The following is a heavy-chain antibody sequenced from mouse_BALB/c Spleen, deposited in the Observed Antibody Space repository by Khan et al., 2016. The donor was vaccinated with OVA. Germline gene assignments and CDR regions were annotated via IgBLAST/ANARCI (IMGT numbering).Heavy chain of an antibody. CDR3: ARGNDYEYAMDY. J-gene: IGHJ4*01. CDR2: ISYSGST. D-gene: IGHD2-4*01. CDR1: GYSITSNYA. Sequence: EVQLQESGPGLVKPSQSLSLTCTVTGYSITSNYAWNWIRQFPGNKLEWMGYISYSGSTNYNPSLKSRISITRDKSKNQFFLQLNSVTTEDTATYYCARGNDYEYAMDYWGQGTSITVSS. V-gene: IGHV3-2*02.